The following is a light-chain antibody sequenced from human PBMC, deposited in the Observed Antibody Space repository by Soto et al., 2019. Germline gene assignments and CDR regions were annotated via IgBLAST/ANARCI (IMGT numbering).Light chain of an antibody. V-gene: IGLV1-51*01. CDR1: SSNIGNNY. Sequence: QSVLTQPPSVSAAPGQKVTISCSGSSSNIGNNYVSWYQQLPGTAPKLLIYDDNKRPSGIPDRFSGSKSGTSATLGITGLQTGDEADYYCGTWDNSQQAVFGGGTKLTVL. CDR3: GTWDNSQQAV. J-gene: IGLJ7*01. CDR2: DDN.